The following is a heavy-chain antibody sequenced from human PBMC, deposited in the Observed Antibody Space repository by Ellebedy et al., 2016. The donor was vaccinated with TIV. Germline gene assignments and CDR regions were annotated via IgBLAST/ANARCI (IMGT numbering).Heavy chain of an antibody. CDR2: IYPGDSDT. V-gene: IGHV5-51*01. CDR3: ARGRYCRSTSCSDENWFNP. D-gene: IGHD2-2*01. J-gene: IGHJ5*02. Sequence: GGSLRLSXKGSGYSFTSYWIGWVRQMPGKGLEWMGIIYPGDSDTRYSPSFQGQVTISADKSISTAYLQWSSLKGSDTAMYYCARGRYCRSTSCSDENWFNPWGQGTLVTVSS. CDR1: GYSFTSYW.